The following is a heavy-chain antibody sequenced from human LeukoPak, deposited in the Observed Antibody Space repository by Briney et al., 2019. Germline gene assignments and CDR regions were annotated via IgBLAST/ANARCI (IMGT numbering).Heavy chain of an antibody. J-gene: IGHJ4*02. D-gene: IGHD6-13*01. V-gene: IGHV3-33*01. Sequence: GGSLRLSCAASGFTFSSYGMHWVRQALGKGLEWVAVIWYDGSNKYYADSVKGRFTISRDNSKNTLYLQMNSLRAEDTAVYYCARGGGIAAAGLDYWGQGTLVTVSS. CDR3: ARGGGIAAAGLDY. CDR2: IWYDGSNK. CDR1: GFTFSSYG.